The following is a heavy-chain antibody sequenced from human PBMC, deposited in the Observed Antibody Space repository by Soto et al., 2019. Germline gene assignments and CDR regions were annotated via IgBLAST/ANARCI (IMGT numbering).Heavy chain of an antibody. Sequence: PSETLSLTCTVSGGSVSSGSYYWSWIRQPPGKGLEWIACIYYSGTTSYSPSLRSRLTISVDTSKSQFSLKLTSVTAADTAVYYCERDHKWHGMDVWGQGTTVTVSS. D-gene: IGHD5-12*01. CDR3: ERDHKWHGMDV. J-gene: IGHJ6*01. V-gene: IGHV4-31*03. CDR1: GGSVSSGSYY. CDR2: IYYSGTT.